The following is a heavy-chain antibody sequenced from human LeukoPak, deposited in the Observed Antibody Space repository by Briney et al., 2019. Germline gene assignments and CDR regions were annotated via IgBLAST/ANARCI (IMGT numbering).Heavy chain of an antibody. CDR2: ISSSGSTI. J-gene: IGHJ4*02. Sequence: TGGSLRLSCAASGFTFSSYEMNWVRQAPGKGLEWVSYISSSGSTIYYADSVKGRFTISRDNAKNTLSLQMNSLRAEDTAVYYCARETYSSSRDFDYWGQGTLVTVSS. D-gene: IGHD6-6*01. CDR3: ARETYSSSRDFDY. V-gene: IGHV3-48*03. CDR1: GFTFSSYE.